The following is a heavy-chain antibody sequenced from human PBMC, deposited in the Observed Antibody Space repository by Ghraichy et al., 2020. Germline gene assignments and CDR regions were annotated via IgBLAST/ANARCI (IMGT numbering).Heavy chain of an antibody. D-gene: IGHD1-26*01. CDR2: ISSRGTSI. CDR3: ARRVVGGTMDY. CDR1: GFTFDSYS. Sequence: GGSLRLSCTASGFTFDSYSINWVRQAPGKGLEWVSYISSRGTSISYADSLKGRFTISRDNPKNSVYLQMNSLRAEDTAVYYCARRVVGGTMDYWGQGTLVTVSS. V-gene: IGHV3-21*06. J-gene: IGHJ4*02.